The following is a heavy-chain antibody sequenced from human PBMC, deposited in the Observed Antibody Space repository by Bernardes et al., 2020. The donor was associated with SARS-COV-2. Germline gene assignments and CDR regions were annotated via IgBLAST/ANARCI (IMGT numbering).Heavy chain of an antibody. CDR2: IGTAGDT. Sequence: GSLRLPCAASGFTFNSYDMHWVRQATGKSLEWVSAIGTAGDTYYPGSVKGRFTISRENAKNSLYLQMNSLRAGDTAVYYCARALYYSSGWTQRYYYYGMDVWGQGTTVTVSS. CDR3: ARALYYSSGWTQRYYYYGMDV. J-gene: IGHJ6*02. D-gene: IGHD6-19*01. V-gene: IGHV3-13*01. CDR1: GFTFNSYD.